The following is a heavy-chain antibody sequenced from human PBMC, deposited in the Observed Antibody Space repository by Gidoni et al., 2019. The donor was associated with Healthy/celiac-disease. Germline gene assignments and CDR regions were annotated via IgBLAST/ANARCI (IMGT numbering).Heavy chain of an antibody. Sequence: QLQLQESGPGLVKPSETLSLTCTVSGGSISSSSYYWGWIRQPPGKGLEWIGSIYYSGSTYYNPSLKSRVTISVDTSKNQFSLKLSSVTAADTAVYYCARLRRWELHTRGGWFDPWGQGTLVTVSS. CDR3: ARLRRWELHTRGGWFDP. V-gene: IGHV4-39*01. CDR1: GGSISSSSYY. J-gene: IGHJ5*02. CDR2: IYYSGST. D-gene: IGHD1-26*01.